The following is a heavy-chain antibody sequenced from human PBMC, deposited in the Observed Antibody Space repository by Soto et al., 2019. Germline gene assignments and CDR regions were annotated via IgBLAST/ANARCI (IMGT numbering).Heavy chain of an antibody. CDR2: IWHDGTKK. Sequence: QVHLVESGGGVVQPGKSLRLSCAASGFTFSSSGMHWVRQTPGKGLEWVALIWHDGTKKYYGDSVKGRFTISRDDSKNTVYLELNSLRVEGSAVYYCAGGAGGSWILGSWGQGTLVTVSS. J-gene: IGHJ5*02. V-gene: IGHV3-33*01. D-gene: IGHD5-12*01. CDR1: GFTFSSSG. CDR3: AGGAGGSWILGS.